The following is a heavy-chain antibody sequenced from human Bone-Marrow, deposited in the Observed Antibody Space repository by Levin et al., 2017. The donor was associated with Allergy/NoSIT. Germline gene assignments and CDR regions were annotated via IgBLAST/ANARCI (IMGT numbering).Heavy chain of an antibody. V-gene: IGHV3-9*01. J-gene: IGHJ3*02. CDR1: GFTFDDYA. Sequence: PGGSLRLSCAASGFTFDDYAMHWVRQAPGKGLEWVSGISWNSGSIGYADSVKGRFTISRDNAKNSLYLQMNSLRAEDTALYYCAKGGGDGIATGDDAFDIWGQGTMVTVSS. D-gene: IGHD6-13*01. CDR2: ISWNSGSI. CDR3: AKGGGDGIATGDDAFDI.